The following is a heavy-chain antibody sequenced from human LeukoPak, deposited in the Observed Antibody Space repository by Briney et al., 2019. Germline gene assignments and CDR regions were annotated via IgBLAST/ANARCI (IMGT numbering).Heavy chain of an antibody. Sequence: GRSLRLSCAASGFTFSSYGMHWVRQAPGKGLEWVAVIWYDGSNKYYADSVKGRFTISRGNSKNTLYLQMNSLRAEDTAVYYCARAPPDPYYYDSSGSGLDPWGQGTLVTVSS. CDR1: GFTFSSYG. D-gene: IGHD3-22*01. CDR2: IWYDGSNK. V-gene: IGHV3-33*01. J-gene: IGHJ5*02. CDR3: ARAPPDPYYYDSSGSGLDP.